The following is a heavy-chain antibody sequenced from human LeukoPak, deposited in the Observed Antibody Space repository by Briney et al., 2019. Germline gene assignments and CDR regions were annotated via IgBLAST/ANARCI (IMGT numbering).Heavy chain of an antibody. CDR2: INHSGST. J-gene: IGHJ4*02. CDR3: ARENPSGYYNRPIDY. Sequence: TPSETLSLTCAVYGGSFSGYYWSWIRQPPGKGLEWIGEINHSGSTNYNPSLKSRVTISVDTSKNQFSLKLSSVTAADTAIYYCARENPSGYYNRPIDYWGQGTLVTVSS. CDR1: GGSFSGYY. D-gene: IGHD3-22*01. V-gene: IGHV4-34*01.